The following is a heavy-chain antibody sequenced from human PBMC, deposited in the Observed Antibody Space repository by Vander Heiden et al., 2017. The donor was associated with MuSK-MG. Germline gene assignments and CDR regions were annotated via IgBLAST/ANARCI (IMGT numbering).Heavy chain of an antibody. CDR3: ASGQLDY. CDR1: AFTFSRYS. J-gene: IGHJ4*02. Sequence: EVQLVELGGGLVKPRRSLRPSCAASAFTFSRYSQNWLRKAPGKGLEWFSSISSSRSYIYYADSVKGRFTISRDNAKNSLYLQMNSLRAEDTAVYYCASGQLDYWGQGTLVTVSS. D-gene: IGHD6-6*01. V-gene: IGHV3-21*01. CDR2: ISSSRSYI.